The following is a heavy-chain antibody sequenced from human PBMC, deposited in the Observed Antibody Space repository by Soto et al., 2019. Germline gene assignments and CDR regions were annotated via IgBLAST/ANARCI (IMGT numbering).Heavy chain of an antibody. J-gene: IGHJ4*02. Sequence: SETLSLTCTVSGGSVSSGSYYWSWIRQPPGKGLEWIGYIYYSGSTNYNPSLKSRVTISVDTSKNQFSLKLSSVTAADTAVYYCARAAKDTAMVFPFDYWGQGTLVTSPQ. CDR1: GGSVSSGSYY. CDR3: ARAAKDTAMVFPFDY. D-gene: IGHD5-18*01. V-gene: IGHV4-61*01. CDR2: IYYSGST.